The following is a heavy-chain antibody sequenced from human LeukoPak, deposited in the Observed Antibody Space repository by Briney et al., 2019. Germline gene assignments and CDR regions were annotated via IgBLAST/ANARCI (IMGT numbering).Heavy chain of an antibody. CDR1: GYSISSGYY. CDR3: ARHDYYDSSGYYKN. D-gene: IGHD3-22*01. J-gene: IGHJ4*02. V-gene: IGHV4-38-2*01. Sequence: SETLSLTCAVSGYSISSGYYWGWIRQPPGKRLEWIGSIYHSGSTYYNPSLKSRVTISVDTSKNQFSLKLSSVTAADTAVYYCARHDYYDSSGYYKNWGQGTLVTVSS. CDR2: IYHSGST.